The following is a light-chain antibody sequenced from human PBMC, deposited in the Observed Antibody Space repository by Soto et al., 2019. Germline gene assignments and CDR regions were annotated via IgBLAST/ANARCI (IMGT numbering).Light chain of an antibody. CDR2: DVS. J-gene: IGLJ1*01. CDR1: SSDVGGYNY. CDR3: SSYTGNTPLHYV. V-gene: IGLV2-14*01. Sequence: QSVLTQPASVSGSPGQSITISCTGTSSDVGGYNYVSWYQQHPGKAPKLLIYDVSNRPSGASNRFSGSKSGNTASLTISGLQAEDEADYYCSSYTGNTPLHYVFGTGTKVTVL.